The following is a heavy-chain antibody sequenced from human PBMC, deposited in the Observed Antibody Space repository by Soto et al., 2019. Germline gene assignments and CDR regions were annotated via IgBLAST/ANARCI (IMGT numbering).Heavy chain of an antibody. Sequence: EVQLLESGGDLVQPGGSLRLSCAASGFHVCAFAVNWVRQAPGKGLEWVSGISVSDAFIYYADSVRSRFSISRDASENILYLQMNSLRVDDTALYYCTRETVAGITGLDYWGPGTLVTVSS. CDR2: ISVSDAFI. CDR1: GFHVCAFA. D-gene: IGHD1-20*01. J-gene: IGHJ4*02. CDR3: TRETVAGITGLDY. V-gene: IGHV3-23*01.